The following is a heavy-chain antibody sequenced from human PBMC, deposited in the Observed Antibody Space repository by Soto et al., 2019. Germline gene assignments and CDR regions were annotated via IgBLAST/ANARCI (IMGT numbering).Heavy chain of an antibody. CDR2: IIPIFGTA. J-gene: IGHJ4*02. D-gene: IGHD5-18*01. CDR1: GGTFSSYA. Sequence: QVQLVQSWAEVKKPGSSVKVSCKASGGTFSSYAISWVRQAPGQGLEWMGGIIPIFGTANYAQKFQGRVTITADESTSTAEMELSSLRSEDTAVYYCARGSTAMVFLGFFDYCGQGTLVTVSS. V-gene: IGHV1-69*01. CDR3: ARGSTAMVFLGFFDY.